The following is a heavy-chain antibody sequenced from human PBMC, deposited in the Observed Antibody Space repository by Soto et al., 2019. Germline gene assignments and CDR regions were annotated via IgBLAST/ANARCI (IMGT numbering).Heavy chain of an antibody. J-gene: IGHJ4*02. CDR3: GTKGRRLLWYPVTHFDY. Sequence: SETLSLTCAVYGGSFSGYYWSWIRQPPGKGLGWIGEINHSGSTNYNPSLKSRVTISVDTSKNQFSLKLSSVTAADTPVYYCGTKGRRLLWYPVTHFDYWGQGTLVTDS. CDR1: GGSFSGYY. D-gene: IGHD3-10*01. CDR2: INHSGST. V-gene: IGHV4-34*01.